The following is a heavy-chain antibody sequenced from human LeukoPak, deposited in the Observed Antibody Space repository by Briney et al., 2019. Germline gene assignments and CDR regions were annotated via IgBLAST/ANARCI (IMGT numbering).Heavy chain of an antibody. V-gene: IGHV3-23*01. CDR2: IMGSGGST. Sequence: PGESLRLSCAASGFTFSSYAMSWVRQAPGKGLEWVSAIMGSGGSTYYADSVKGRFTLSRDNSKNTLYLQMNSLRAEDTAVYYCAKATFGVPDHLWFGELLYLYFDYWGQGTLVTVSS. J-gene: IGHJ4*02. CDR1: GFTFSSYA. CDR3: AKATFGVPDHLWFGELLYLYFDY. D-gene: IGHD3-10*01.